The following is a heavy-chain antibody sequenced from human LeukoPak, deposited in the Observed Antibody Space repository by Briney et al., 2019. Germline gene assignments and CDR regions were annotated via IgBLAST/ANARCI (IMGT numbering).Heavy chain of an antibody. D-gene: IGHD1-14*01. Sequence: ASVKVSSKDSAYTFTGYYLHWVRQAPGQGLEWMGWIDPNNGDTNYAQKFQGRVTMTRDRSISTAYMELSRLTSDDTAVYYCARRFRNGLDASDIWGQGTMVTVSS. CDR3: ARRFRNGLDASDI. V-gene: IGHV1-2*02. CDR1: AYTFTGYY. CDR2: IDPNNGDT. J-gene: IGHJ3*02.